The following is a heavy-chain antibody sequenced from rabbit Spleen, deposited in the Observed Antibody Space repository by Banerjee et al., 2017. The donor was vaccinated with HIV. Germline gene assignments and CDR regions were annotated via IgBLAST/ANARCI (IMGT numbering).Heavy chain of an antibody. Sequence: QEQLEESGGDRVKPGASLTLTCTASGFSFSGRDWICWVRQAPGKGPEWIACIDTGSSGFTYFAAWAKGRFTCSKTSSTTVTLQVTRLTAADTATYFCARDTGTSFSSYGMDLWGPGTLVTVS. CDR2: IDTGSSGFT. CDR1: GFSFSGRDW. D-gene: IGHD8-1*01. V-gene: IGHV1S45*01. J-gene: IGHJ6*01. CDR3: ARDTGTSFSSYGMDL.